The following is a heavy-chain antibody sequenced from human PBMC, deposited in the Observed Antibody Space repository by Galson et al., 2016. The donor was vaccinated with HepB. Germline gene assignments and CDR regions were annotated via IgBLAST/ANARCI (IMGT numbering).Heavy chain of an antibody. V-gene: IGHV3-30*03. CDR3: AYDSSGFYPRDALDV. CDR2: ISSDGSNE. Sequence: SLRLSCAASGIIFSHTGIQWVRQAPGKGLDWVAAISSDGSNEYYADSVKGRFVISRDSSKNSVYLEMNSLTSEDTATYFCAYDSSGFYPRDALDVWGQGTTVIVSS. J-gene: IGHJ3*01. D-gene: IGHD3-22*01. CDR1: GIIFSHTG.